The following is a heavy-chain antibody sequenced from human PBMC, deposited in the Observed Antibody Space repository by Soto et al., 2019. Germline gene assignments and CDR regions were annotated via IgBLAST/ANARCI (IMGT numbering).Heavy chain of an antibody. CDR1: GYTFTGHY. J-gene: IGHJ6*02. V-gene: IGHV1-2*02. Sequence: QVQLVQSGAEVKKPGASVKVSCKASGYTFTGHYMQWVRQAPGQGLEWMGWINPNSGDTNYAQKFRGRGTLARDTPLTTVYRGGRRLGSADTAFFFWGRGSGGFGGGRGGGGGPYVDVWGQGTTVTVSS. CDR3: GRGSGGFGGGRGGGGGPYVDV. CDR2: INPNSGDT. D-gene: IGHD3-16*01.